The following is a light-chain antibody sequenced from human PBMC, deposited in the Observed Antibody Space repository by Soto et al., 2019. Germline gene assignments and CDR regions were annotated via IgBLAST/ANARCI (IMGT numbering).Light chain of an antibody. CDR3: QQYNSYAWT. CDR1: QDISNY. J-gene: IGKJ1*01. Sequence: DIQITQSPSSLSSSVRDRFTITCQASQDISNYLNWYQQKPGKAPKLLIYDASSLESGVPSRFSGSGSGTEFTLTISSLQPDDFATYYCQQYNSYAWTFGQGTKVDIK. CDR2: DAS. V-gene: IGKV1-5*01.